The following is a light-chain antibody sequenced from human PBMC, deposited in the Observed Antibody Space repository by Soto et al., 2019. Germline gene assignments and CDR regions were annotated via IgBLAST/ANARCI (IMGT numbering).Light chain of an antibody. V-gene: IGKV1-5*03. Sequence: GDRVTIPCRASQSIGSWLAWYQQKPGKAPKLLIYKASTLESGVPSSFSGSGSGTDFTLTISSLQPDDFATYYCQQYNSSPWTFGQGTKVEIK. J-gene: IGKJ1*01. CDR3: QQYNSSPWT. CDR2: KAS. CDR1: QSIGSW.